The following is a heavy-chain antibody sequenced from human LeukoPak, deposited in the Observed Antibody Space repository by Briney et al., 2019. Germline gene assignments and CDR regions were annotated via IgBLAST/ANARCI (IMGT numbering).Heavy chain of an antibody. D-gene: IGHD3-10*01. CDR3: AKDKYQLLWFGELPYGSYYFDY. CDR2: ISGSGGST. J-gene: IGHJ4*02. Sequence: PGGSLRLSCAASGFTFSSYAMSWVRQAPGKGLEWVSAISGSGGSTYYADSVKGRFTISRDNSKNTLYLQMNSLRAEDTAVYYCAKDKYQLLWFGELPYGSYYFDYWGQGTLVTVSS. CDR1: GFTFSSYA. V-gene: IGHV3-23*01.